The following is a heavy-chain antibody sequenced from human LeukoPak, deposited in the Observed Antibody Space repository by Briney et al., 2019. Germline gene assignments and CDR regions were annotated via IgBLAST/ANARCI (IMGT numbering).Heavy chain of an antibody. CDR2: IYYSGGT. Sequence: SQTLSLTCTVSGGSISSGDYYWSWIRQPPGKGLEWIGYIYYSGGTYYNPSLKSRLTISVDTSKNQFSLKLSSVTGADTAVYYCARDATPFYYGSGSVADDDAFDIWGQGTMVTVSS. V-gene: IGHV4-30-4*01. CDR1: GGSISSGDYY. D-gene: IGHD3-10*01. CDR3: ARDATPFYYGSGSVADDDAFDI. J-gene: IGHJ3*02.